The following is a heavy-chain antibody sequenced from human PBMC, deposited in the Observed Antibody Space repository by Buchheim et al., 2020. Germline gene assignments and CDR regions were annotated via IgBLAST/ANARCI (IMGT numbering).Heavy chain of an antibody. J-gene: IGHJ6*02. CDR2: IYHSGST. CDR3: ASGPTYYDFWSGSHTRNYYGMDV. Sequence: QVQLQESGPGLVKPSGTLSLTSAVSGGSISSSNWWSWVRQPPGKGLEWIGEIYHSGSTNYNPSLKIRVTISVDKSKSQFSLKLSSVTAADTAVYYCASGPTYYDFWSGSHTRNYYGMDVWGQGTT. V-gene: IGHV4-4*02. D-gene: IGHD3-3*01. CDR1: GGSISSSNW.